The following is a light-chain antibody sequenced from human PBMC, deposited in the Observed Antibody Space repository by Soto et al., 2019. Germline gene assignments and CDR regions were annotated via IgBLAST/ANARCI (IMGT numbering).Light chain of an antibody. Sequence: DIVLTQSPATLSLSPGDRATLSCRASQSIRSYLAWYQQKPGQAPRILIYEGSIRATGIPARFSGSGSGTDFTLTISSLEPDDFAVYYCQHRGNWPPTFGGGTKVEIK. V-gene: IGKV3-11*01. CDR2: EGS. CDR1: QSIRSY. CDR3: QHRGNWPPT. J-gene: IGKJ4*02.